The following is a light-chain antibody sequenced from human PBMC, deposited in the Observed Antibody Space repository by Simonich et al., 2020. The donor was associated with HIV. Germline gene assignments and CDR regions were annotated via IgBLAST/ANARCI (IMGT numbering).Light chain of an antibody. CDR2: RNN. V-gene: IGLV1-47*01. Sequence: QSVLTQPPSASGTPGQRVTISCSGSSSNIGSNYVYWYQQRPGTAPKLLIYRNNLRPSGVPDRFSGSKSGTSASLSISGLRSEDEADYYCQSYDSSLSGSVFGGGTKLTVL. CDR3: QSYDSSLSGSV. J-gene: IGLJ3*02. CDR1: SSNIGSNY.